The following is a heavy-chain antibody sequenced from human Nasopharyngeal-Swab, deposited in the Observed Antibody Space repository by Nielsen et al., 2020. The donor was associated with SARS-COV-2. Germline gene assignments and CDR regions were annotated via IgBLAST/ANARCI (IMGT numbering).Heavy chain of an antibody. CDR3: ARRVVSPEFYFDY. Sequence: PGKGLEWIGNIDDSGTTFYSPSLKTRVTLSVDTSQNQFSLNLISVTAADTAVYYCARRVVSPEFYFDYWGQGALVTASS. CDR2: IDDSGTT. D-gene: IGHD2-2*01. V-gene: IGHV4-39*01. J-gene: IGHJ4*02.